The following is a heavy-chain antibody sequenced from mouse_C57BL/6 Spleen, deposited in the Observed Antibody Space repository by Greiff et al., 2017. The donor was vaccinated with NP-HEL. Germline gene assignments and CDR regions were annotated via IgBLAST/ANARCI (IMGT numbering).Heavy chain of an antibody. V-gene: IGHV5-17*01. CDR2: ISSGSSTI. Sequence: EVKLEESGGGLVKPGGSLKLSCAASGFTFSDYGMHWVRQAPEKGLEWVAYISSGSSTIYYADTVKGRFTISRDNAKNTLFLQMTSLRSEDTAMYYCARPGGYDAMDYWGQGTSVTVSS. CDR1: GFTFSDYG. J-gene: IGHJ4*01. CDR3: ARPGGYDAMDY.